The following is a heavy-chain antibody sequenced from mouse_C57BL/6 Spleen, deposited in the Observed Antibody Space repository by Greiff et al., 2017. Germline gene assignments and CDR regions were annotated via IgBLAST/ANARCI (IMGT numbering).Heavy chain of an antibody. V-gene: IGHV3-6*01. CDR2: ISYDGSN. CDR3: ARDEAEVAPYAMDY. J-gene: IGHJ4*01. D-gene: IGHD1-1*01. CDR1: GYSITSGYY. Sequence: DVQLQESGPGLVKPSQSLSLSCSVTGYSITSGYYWNWIRQVPGNKLEWMGYISYDGSNNYNPSLKNRNSIASDTSKNQFFLKLNSVTTEDTATYYCARDEAEVAPYAMDYWGQGTSVTVSS.